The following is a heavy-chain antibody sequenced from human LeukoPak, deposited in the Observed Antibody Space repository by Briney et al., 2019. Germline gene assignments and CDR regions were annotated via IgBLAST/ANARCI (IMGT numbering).Heavy chain of an antibody. V-gene: IGHV1-69*04. J-gene: IGHJ5*02. D-gene: IGHD1-26*01. Sequence: SVKVSCKASGGTFSSYAISWVRQAPGQGLEWMGRIIPIFGITNYAQKFQGRVTITADKSTSTAYMELSSLRSEDTAVYYCARNSIVGATLRVSNWFDPWGQGTLVTVSS. CDR3: ARNSIVGATLRVSNWFDP. CDR1: GGTFSSYA. CDR2: IIPIFGIT.